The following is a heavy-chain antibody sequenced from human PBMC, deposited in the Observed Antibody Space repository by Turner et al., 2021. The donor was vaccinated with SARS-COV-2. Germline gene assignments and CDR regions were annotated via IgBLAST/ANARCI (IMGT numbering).Heavy chain of an antibody. J-gene: IGHJ2*01. CDR3: ASPSVAYDSRCYFHFDL. CDR1: GGSIGSSSYS. V-gene: IGHV4-39*01. Sequence: QLQLQGSGPGLVKPSDTLSLTCTVSGGSIGSSSYSWGWLRQPPGKGLEWIGGIYYSGNTCNIPSLKTLVTISVNTCKNQFSLKLISVTAADTAVYDCASPSVAYDSRCYFHFDLWGRGTLVTVSS. CDR2: IYYSGNT. D-gene: IGHD3-22*01.